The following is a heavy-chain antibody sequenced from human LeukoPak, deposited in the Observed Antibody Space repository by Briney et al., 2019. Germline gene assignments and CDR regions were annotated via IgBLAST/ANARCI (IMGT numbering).Heavy chain of an antibody. CDR3: ARGGHSIVAANLIDY. Sequence: PGGPLRLSCAASGFTFSTYSMNWVRQAPGKGLEWVSSISSSSSYIYYADSVKGRFTISRDNAKNSLYLQMNSLRAEDTAVYYCARGGHSIVAANLIDYWGQGTLVTVSS. CDR1: GFTFSTYS. J-gene: IGHJ4*02. CDR2: ISSSSSYI. V-gene: IGHV3-21*01. D-gene: IGHD6-13*01.